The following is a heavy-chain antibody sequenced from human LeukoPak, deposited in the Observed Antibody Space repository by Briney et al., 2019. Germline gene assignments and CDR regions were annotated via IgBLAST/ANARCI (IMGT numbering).Heavy chain of an antibody. D-gene: IGHD3-10*01. CDR1: GYTFTGYY. CDR3: ARESTPPRITMVRGVTITGHPFDP. V-gene: IGHV1-2*02. CDR2: INPNSGGT. Sequence: ASVKVSCKASGYTFTGYYMHWVRQAPGQGLEWMGWINPNSGGTNYAQKFQGRVTMTRDTSISTAYMELSRLRSDDTAVYYCARESTPPRITMVRGVTITGHPFDPWGQGTLVTVSS. J-gene: IGHJ5*02.